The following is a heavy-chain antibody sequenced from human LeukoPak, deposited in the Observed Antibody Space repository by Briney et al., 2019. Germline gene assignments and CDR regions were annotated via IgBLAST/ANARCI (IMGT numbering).Heavy chain of an antibody. V-gene: IGHV3-74*01. CDR3: ARDGDAPMTDFDY. Sequence: AGGSLRLSCAASGFTFSSYWMCWVRQAPGKGLAWVSCIKTDGSITAYAGSVKGRFTISRDNAKNTLYLQMNSLRADDTAVYYCARDGDAPMTDFDYWGQGTLVTVSS. J-gene: IGHJ4*02. D-gene: IGHD2-21*02. CDR1: GFTFSSYW. CDR2: IKTDGSIT.